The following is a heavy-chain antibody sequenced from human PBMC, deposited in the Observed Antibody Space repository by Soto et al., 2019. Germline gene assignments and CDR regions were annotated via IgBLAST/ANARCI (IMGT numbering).Heavy chain of an antibody. V-gene: IGHV3-9*01. CDR3: AKDIPSAAPD. J-gene: IGHJ4*02. Sequence: GGSLRLSCAASGFTFDDYAMHWVRQAPGKGLEWVSGISWNSGSIGYADSVKGRFTISRDNAKNSLYLQMNSLRAEDTALYYCAKDIPSAAPDWGQGTLVTVSS. CDR1: GFTFDDYA. D-gene: IGHD6-25*01. CDR2: ISWNSGSI.